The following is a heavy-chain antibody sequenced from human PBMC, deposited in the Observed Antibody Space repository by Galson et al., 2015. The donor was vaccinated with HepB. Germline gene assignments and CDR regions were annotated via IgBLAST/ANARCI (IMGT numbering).Heavy chain of an antibody. Sequence: SLRLSCAASGFTFSSYAMSWVRQVPGKGLEWVSAISGSGGSTYYADSVKGRFTISRDNSKDTLYLQMNSLRAEDTAVYYCAKPVVWDGPLEFDYWGQGTLVTVSS. CDR2: ISGSGGST. J-gene: IGHJ4*02. V-gene: IGHV3-23*01. D-gene: IGHD2-2*01. CDR3: AKPVVWDGPLEFDY. CDR1: GFTFSSYA.